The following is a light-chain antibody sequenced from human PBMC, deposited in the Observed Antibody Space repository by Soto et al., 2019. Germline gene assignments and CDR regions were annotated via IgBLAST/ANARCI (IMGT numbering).Light chain of an antibody. V-gene: IGKV3-15*01. CDR2: GAS. CDR1: QSISSH. Sequence: EIVMTQSPATLSVSPGERATLSCRTSQSISSHLAWYQQKPGQAPRLLIHGASTRATGIPARFSGSGSGTEFTLVISSLQSEDFAVYYRQQYHYWWAFGQGTKVEIK. J-gene: IGKJ1*01. CDR3: QQYHYWWA.